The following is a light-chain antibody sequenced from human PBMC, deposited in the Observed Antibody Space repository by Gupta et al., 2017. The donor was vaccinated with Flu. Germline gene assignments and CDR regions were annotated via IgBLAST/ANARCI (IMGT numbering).Light chain of an antibody. V-gene: IGKV1-39*01. CDR2: GAS. J-gene: IGKJ1*01. CDR1: QSIGNY. Sequence: PSSLSASVGDRVTITCRASQSIGNYLHWYQQKPGKAPKLLIYGASSLQREIPSRFSCSAAVRAFTLTITSMKPEDHATSFRQHTKNTPPTFRHGIKLEI. CDR3: QHTKNTPPT.